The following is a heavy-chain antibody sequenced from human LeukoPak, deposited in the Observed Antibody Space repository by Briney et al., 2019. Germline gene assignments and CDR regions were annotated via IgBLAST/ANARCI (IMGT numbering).Heavy chain of an antibody. J-gene: IGHJ4*02. V-gene: IGHV1-69*01. D-gene: IGHD2-2*01. Sequence: SVKVSCKASGGTFSSYAISWVRQAPGQGLEWMGGIIPIFGTANYAQKFQGRVTITADESTSTAYMELSSLRSEDTAVYYCARAGYCSSTSCYGNFDYWGQGTLVTVSS. CDR3: ARAGYCSSTSCYGNFDY. CDR1: GGTFSSYA. CDR2: IIPIFGTA.